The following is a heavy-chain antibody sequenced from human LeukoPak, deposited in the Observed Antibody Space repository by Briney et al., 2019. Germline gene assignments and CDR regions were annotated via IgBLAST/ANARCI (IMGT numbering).Heavy chain of an antibody. D-gene: IGHD6-13*01. CDR1: GGSISSGNYY. J-gene: IGHJ4*02. CDR3: ARGYSSSWYRTGSFDY. CDR2: IYYSGST. Sequence: SETLSLTCTVSGGSISSGNYYWGWIRQPPGKGLEWIGYIYYSGSTNYNPSLKSRVTISVDTSKNQFSLKLSTVTAADTAVYYCARGYSSSWYRTGSFDYWGQGTLVTVSS. V-gene: IGHV4-61*01.